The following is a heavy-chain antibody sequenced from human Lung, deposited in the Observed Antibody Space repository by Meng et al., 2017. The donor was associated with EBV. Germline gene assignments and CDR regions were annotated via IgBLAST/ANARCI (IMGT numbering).Heavy chain of an antibody. CDR1: GYTFTTNP. CDR2: INAANGRT. D-gene: IGHD2-15*01. V-gene: IGHV1-3*01. Sequence: QVNLVQAWTWRKKPGASMKVSCKASGYTFTTNPIQGVRQAPGQGLEWMGWINAANGRTRYSQKLQGRVTFTRDTSASTVYMEVRSLRFDDTAVYYCARDRFCSDGACYSAGLDGWFDPWGQGTLVTVSS. CDR3: ARDRFCSDGACYSAGLDGWFDP. J-gene: IGHJ5*02.